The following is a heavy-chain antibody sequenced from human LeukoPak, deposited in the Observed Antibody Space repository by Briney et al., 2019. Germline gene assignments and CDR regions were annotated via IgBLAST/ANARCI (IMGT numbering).Heavy chain of an antibody. D-gene: IGHD3-22*01. CDR3: ARGTGRLLLPFGY. J-gene: IGHJ4*02. CDR1: GYTFTGYY. Sequence: ASVKVSCKASGYTFTGYYMHWVRQAPGQGLEWMGWINPNSGGTNYAQMFQGRVTMTRDTSISTAYMELSRLRSDDTAVYYCARGTGRLLLPFGYWGQGTLVTVSS. V-gene: IGHV1-2*02. CDR2: INPNSGGT.